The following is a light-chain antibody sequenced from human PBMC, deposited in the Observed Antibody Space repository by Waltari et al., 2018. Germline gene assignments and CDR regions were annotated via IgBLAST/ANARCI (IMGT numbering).Light chain of an antibody. CDR2: GQD. J-gene: IGLJ3*02. CDR1: SLRRYY. V-gene: IGLV3-19*01. Sequence: SSELTQDPAVSVALGQTVRITCQGDSLRRYYASWYQQRPGKAPILVLYGQDNRPSGIPDRISGYSSGTTSSLTITGAQAEDEADYYCSSRNGRADQVVFAGGTKVTVL. CDR3: SSRNGRADQVV.